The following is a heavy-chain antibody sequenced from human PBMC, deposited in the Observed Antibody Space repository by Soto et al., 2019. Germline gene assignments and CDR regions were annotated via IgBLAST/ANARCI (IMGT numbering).Heavy chain of an antibody. D-gene: IGHD3-10*01. Sequence: SETLSLTCTVSGDSFSSYYWSWIRQSPGKGLEWIGYIHYSGATNYNPSLKSRVTMSLGTSKNQFSLRLRSVTAEDTAVYYCARVLSMVRGTASYYFGYWGHGTLVTVSS. CDR1: GDSFSSYY. J-gene: IGHJ4*01. V-gene: IGHV4-59*01. CDR2: IHYSGAT. CDR3: ARVLSMVRGTASYYFGY.